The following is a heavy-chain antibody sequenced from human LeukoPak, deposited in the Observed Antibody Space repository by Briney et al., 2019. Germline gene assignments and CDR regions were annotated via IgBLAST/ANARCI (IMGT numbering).Heavy chain of an antibody. D-gene: IGHD3-22*01. CDR1: GYTFTSYG. V-gene: IGHV1-18*01. J-gene: IGHJ1*01. Sequence: ASVKVSYKASGYTFTSYGISWVRQAPGQGLEWMGWISAYNGNTNYAQKLQGRVTMTTDTSTSTAYMELRSLRSDDTAVYYCARAETYYYDSSGYYGYFQHSGQGTLVTVSS. CDR2: ISAYNGNT. CDR3: ARAETYYYDSSGYYGYFQH.